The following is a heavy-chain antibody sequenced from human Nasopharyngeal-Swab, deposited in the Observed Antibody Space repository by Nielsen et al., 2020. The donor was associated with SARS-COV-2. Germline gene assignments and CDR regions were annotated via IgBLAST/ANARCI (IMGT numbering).Heavy chain of an antibody. CDR3: ARGPPEFNSGWYVNY. V-gene: IGHV4-34*01. Sequence: SETLSLTCAVYGGSLSGFDWSWIRQPPGKGLEWIGEINPSGGTNCDPFLKSRVTISVDTSKNQLSLNLTSVTAADTAVYFCARGPPEFNSGWYVNYWGQGTLVTVSS. CDR1: GGSLSGFD. J-gene: IGHJ4*02. CDR2: INPSGGT. D-gene: IGHD6-19*01.